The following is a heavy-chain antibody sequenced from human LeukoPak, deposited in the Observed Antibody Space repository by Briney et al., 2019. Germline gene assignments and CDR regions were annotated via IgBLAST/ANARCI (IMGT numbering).Heavy chain of an antibody. CDR1: GGSISSSNYY. CDR2: VFYSGST. D-gene: IGHD1-26*01. V-gene: IGHV4-39*07. J-gene: IGHJ3*02. Sequence: SETLSLTCTVSGGSISSSNYYWGWVRQPPGKGLEWIGNVFYSGSTHYNPSLKSRVTISIDSSKNQFSLKLSSVTVADTAVYYCGREGGARLGRGAFDIWGQGTMVTVSS. CDR3: GREGGARLGRGAFDI.